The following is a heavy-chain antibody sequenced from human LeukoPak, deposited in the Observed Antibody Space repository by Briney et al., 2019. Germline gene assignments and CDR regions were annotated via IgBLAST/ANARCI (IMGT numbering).Heavy chain of an antibody. D-gene: IGHD6-13*01. J-gene: IGHJ4*02. CDR1: GFTFSSYA. CDR3: AKDRSSSWFQYYFDY. CDR2: ISYDGSNK. V-gene: IGHV3-30*18. Sequence: GGSLRLSCAASGFTFSSYAMNWVRQAPGKGLEWVAVISYDGSNKYYADSVKGRFTISRDNSKNTLYLQKNSLRAEDTAVYYCAKDRSSSWFQYYFDYWGQGTLVTVSS.